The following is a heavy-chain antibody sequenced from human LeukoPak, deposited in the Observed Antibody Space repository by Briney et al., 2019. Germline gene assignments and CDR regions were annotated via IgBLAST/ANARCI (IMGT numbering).Heavy chain of an antibody. CDR3: ARVSWFPGTSYYYMDV. CDR2: IYYSGST. V-gene: IGHV4-59*01. D-gene: IGHD1-1*01. J-gene: IGHJ6*03. CDR1: GGSISSYY. Sequence: SETLSLTCTVSGGSISSYYWSWIRQPPGKGLEWIGYIYYSGSTNYNPSLKSRVTISVDTSKNQFSLKLTSVTAADTAVYYCARVSWFPGTSYYYMDVWGKGTTVTVSS.